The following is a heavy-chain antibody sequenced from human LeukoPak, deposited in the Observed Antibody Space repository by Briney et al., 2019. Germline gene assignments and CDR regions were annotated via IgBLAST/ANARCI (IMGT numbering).Heavy chain of an antibody. Sequence: SVKVSCTASGGTFSSYAISWVRQAPGQGLEWMGGIIPIFGTANYAQKFQGRVTITADESTSTAYMELSSLRSEDTAVYYCARGPFTVTTLGYFDYWGQGTLVTVSS. CDR1: GGTFSSYA. D-gene: IGHD4-17*01. J-gene: IGHJ4*02. V-gene: IGHV1-69*01. CDR2: IIPIFGTA. CDR3: ARGPFTVTTLGYFDY.